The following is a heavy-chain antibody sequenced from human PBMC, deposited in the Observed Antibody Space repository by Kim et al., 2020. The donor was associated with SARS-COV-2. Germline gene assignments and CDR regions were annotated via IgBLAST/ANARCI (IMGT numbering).Heavy chain of an antibody. CDR1: GGSISSSSYY. CDR2: IYYSGST. Sequence: SETLSLTCTVSGGSISSSSYYWGWIRQPPGKGLEWIGSIYYSGSTYYNPSLKSRVTISVDTSKNQFSLKLSSVTAADTAVYYCARSLVGGRIDILTGYSKPSAFDIWGQGTMVTVSS. J-gene: IGHJ3*02. V-gene: IGHV4-39*01. CDR3: ARSLVGGRIDILTGYSKPSAFDI. D-gene: IGHD3-9*01.